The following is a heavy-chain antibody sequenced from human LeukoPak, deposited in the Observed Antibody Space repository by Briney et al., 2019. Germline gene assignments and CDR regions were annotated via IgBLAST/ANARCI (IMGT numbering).Heavy chain of an antibody. D-gene: IGHD3-22*01. Sequence: SETLSLTCAVSGGSISSSNWWSWVRQPPGKGLAWIGEIYHSGSTNYNPSLKSRVAISVDKSKNQFSLKLSSVTAADTAVYYCARVAIVVVITTNHYYFDYWGQGTLVTVSS. J-gene: IGHJ4*02. CDR1: GGSISSSNW. CDR2: IYHSGST. CDR3: ARVAIVVVITTNHYYFDY. V-gene: IGHV4-4*02.